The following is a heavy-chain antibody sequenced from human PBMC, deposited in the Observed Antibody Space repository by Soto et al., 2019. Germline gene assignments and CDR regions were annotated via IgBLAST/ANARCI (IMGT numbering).Heavy chain of an antibody. CDR2: IYPRDSDT. D-gene: IGHD1-26*01. V-gene: IGHV5-51*01. CDR1: GYSFTSYW. CDR3: ARLGIGRQTEGYYYGIDV. Sequence: GESLKIYCQDSGYSFTSYWIGWVRQMPGKGLAWMGIIYPRDSDTRYSPSFRCQVTISADKSITTAHLQWSSLKASDTAKYYCARLGIGRQTEGYYYGIDVWGQGTTVTVAS. J-gene: IGHJ6*02.